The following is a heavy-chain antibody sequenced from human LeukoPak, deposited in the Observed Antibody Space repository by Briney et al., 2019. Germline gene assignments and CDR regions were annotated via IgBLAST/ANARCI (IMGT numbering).Heavy chain of an antibody. D-gene: IGHD3-9*01. V-gene: IGHV3-23*01. CDR2: ISSGYRT. CDR1: GSTFSSYA. Sequence: GGSLRLSCAASGSTFSSYAMNWVRQAPGKGLEWVAGISSGYRTFHAESVKGRFTISRDKSKDTLYLQMNSLRAEDTAVYYCAKDATASPYFHWFDNWGQGTQVIVSS. J-gene: IGHJ4*02. CDR3: AKDATASPYFHWFDN.